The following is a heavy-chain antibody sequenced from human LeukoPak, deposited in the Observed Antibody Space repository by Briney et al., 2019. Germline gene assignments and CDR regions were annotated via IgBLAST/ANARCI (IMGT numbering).Heavy chain of an antibody. D-gene: IGHD2-21*02. CDR3: AREGSYCVGGDCYSFDF. J-gene: IGHJ4*01. CDR2: IYYSGST. CDR1: GGSISSYY. V-gene: IGHV4-59*01. Sequence: SETLSLTCTVSGGSISSYYWSWIRQPPGKGLEWIGYIYYSGSTNYNPSLKSRVTISVDTSKNQFSLKLSSVTAADTAVYYCAREGSYCVGGDCYSFDFCGHGTLITVSS.